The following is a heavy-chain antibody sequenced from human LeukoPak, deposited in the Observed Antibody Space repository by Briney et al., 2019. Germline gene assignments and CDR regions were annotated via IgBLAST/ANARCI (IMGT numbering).Heavy chain of an antibody. CDR3: ARGGNNWNYIYYGWFDP. D-gene: IGHD1-7*01. V-gene: IGHV3-7*01. J-gene: IGHJ5*02. CDR1: GFTFSSYW. Sequence: GGSLRLSCAASGFTFSSYWMSWVRQAPGKGLEWVANIKEDGSEKRDVDSVKGRFTVSRDNAKNSLYLQMNSLRAEDTAVYYCARGGNNWNYIYYGWFDPWGQGTLVTVSS. CDR2: IKEDGSEK.